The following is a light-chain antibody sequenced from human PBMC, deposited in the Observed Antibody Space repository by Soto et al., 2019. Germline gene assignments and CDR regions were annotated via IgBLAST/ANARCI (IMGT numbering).Light chain of an antibody. CDR3: QHYNSYSEE. CDR2: KAS. Sequence: DIQMNQSPSTLSGSVGDRVTITCRASQTISSWLAWYQQKPGKAPKLLIYKASTLKSGVPSRFSGSGSGTEFTLTIRSLQPDDVATYYCQHYNSYSEEFGQGTKV. V-gene: IGKV1-5*03. J-gene: IGKJ1*01. CDR1: QTISSW.